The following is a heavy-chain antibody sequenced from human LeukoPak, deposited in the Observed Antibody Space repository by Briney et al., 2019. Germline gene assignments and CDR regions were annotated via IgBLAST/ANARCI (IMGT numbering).Heavy chain of an antibody. CDR3: ARASIAARPGWFDP. Sequence: GGSLRLSCAASGFTFSSYWMSWVRQAPGKGLEWVSYISSSSSTIYYADSVKGRFTISRDNAKNSLYLQMNSLRAEDTAVYYCARASIAARPGWFDPWGQGTLVTVSS. CDR1: GFTFSSYW. D-gene: IGHD6-6*01. CDR2: ISSSSSTI. J-gene: IGHJ5*02. V-gene: IGHV3-48*01.